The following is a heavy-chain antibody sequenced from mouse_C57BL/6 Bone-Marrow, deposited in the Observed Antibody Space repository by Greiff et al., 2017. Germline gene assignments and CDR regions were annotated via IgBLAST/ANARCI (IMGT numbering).Heavy chain of an antibody. CDR2: ISSGGSYT. CDR3: ARLPGSSDSWFAY. D-gene: IGHD1-1*01. CDR1: GFTFSSYG. Sequence: EVNVVESGGDLVKPGGSLKLSCAASGFTFSSYGMSWVRQTPDKRLEWVATISSGGSYTYYPDSVKGRFTISRDNAKNTLYLQMSSLKSEDTAMYYCARLPGSSDSWFAYWGQGTLVTVSA. V-gene: IGHV5-6*01. J-gene: IGHJ3*01.